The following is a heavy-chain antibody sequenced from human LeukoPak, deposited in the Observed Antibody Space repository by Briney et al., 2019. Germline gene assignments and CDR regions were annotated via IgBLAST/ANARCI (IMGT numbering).Heavy chain of an antibody. D-gene: IGHD3-22*01. J-gene: IGHJ4*02. V-gene: IGHV1-18*01. CDR3: ARDYYDSSGYSQIDY. CDR2: ISAYNGDT. CDR1: GYTFSSHG. Sequence: ASVKVSCKACGYTFSSHGIIWVRQAPGQGLEWMGCISAYNGDTNYAQKLQGRVTMTTDTSTSTAYMELRSLRSDDTAVYYCARDYYDSSGYSQIDYWGQGTLVTVSS.